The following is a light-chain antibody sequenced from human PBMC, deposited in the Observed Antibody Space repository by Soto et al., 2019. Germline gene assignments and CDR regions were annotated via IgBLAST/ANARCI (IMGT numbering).Light chain of an antibody. CDR1: QSISSW. CDR2: DVS. J-gene: IGKJ1*01. CDR3: QQCNSYWT. V-gene: IGKV1-5*01. Sequence: DIQMTQSPSTLSASVGDRVTITCRASQSISSWLAWYQQKPGKAPKLLIYDVSSLESGVPSRFSGSGSGTELTLTISSLQNDDFGTYYCQQCNSYWTFGQGTKVDIK.